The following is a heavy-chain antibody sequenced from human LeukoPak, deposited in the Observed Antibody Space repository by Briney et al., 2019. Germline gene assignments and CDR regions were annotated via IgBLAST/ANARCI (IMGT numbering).Heavy chain of an antibody. J-gene: IGHJ4*02. Sequence: GSSVKVSCQASGGTFSSYAISWVRQAPGQGLEWMGRIIPIFGTANYAQKFQGRVTITTDESTSTAYMELSSLRSEDTAVYYCASYYYDSSGYPAYYFDYWGQGTLVTVSS. CDR1: GGTFSSYA. CDR2: IIPIFGTA. V-gene: IGHV1-69*05. CDR3: ASYYYDSSGYPAYYFDY. D-gene: IGHD3-22*01.